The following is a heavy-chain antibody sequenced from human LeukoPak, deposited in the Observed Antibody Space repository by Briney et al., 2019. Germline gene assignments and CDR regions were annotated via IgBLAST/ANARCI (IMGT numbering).Heavy chain of an antibody. CDR3: AREFPYSSGNDY. J-gene: IGHJ4*02. D-gene: IGHD6-19*01. V-gene: IGHV1-18*01. CDR2: ISAYNGNT. CDR1: GYTFTSYG. Sequence: EASVKVSCKASGYTFTSYGISWVRQAPGQGLEWMGWISAYNGNTNYAQKLQGRVTMTRDTSISTAYMELSRLRSDDTAVYYCAREFPYSSGNDYWGQGTLVTVSS.